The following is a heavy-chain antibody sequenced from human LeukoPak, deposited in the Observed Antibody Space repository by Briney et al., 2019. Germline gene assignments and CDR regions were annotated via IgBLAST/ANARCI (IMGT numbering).Heavy chain of an antibody. V-gene: IGHV4-59*08. CDR1: GGSISSYY. J-gene: IGHJ4*02. D-gene: IGHD3-22*01. Sequence: SETLSLTCTVSGGSISSYYWSWIRQPPGKGLEWIGYIYYSGTTNYNPSLKSRVTISVDTSKNQFSLKLSSVTAADTAVYYCAGQGDSSGYYLQWFDYWGQGTLVTVSS. CDR3: AGQGDSSGYYLQWFDY. CDR2: IYYSGTT.